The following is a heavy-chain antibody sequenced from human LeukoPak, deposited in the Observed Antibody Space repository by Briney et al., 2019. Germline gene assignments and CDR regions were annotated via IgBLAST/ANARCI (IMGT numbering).Heavy chain of an antibody. J-gene: IGHJ4*02. CDR2: ISGTDGST. CDR3: AKDVAATISSGGYYFDL. V-gene: IGHV3-23*01. CDR1: GFTLSSYA. D-gene: IGHD5-12*01. Sequence: PGGSLRPSCAASGFTLSSYAMSWVRQAPGKGLEWVSAISGTDGSTHYADSVKGRFTISRDSSNKRLYLQMNSLRAEDTAIYYCAKDVAATISSGGYYFDLWGQGTLVTVSS.